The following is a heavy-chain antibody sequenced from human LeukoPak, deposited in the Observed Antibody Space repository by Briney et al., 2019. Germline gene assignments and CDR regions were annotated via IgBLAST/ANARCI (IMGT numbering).Heavy chain of an antibody. CDR1: GFTFSSYG. CDR3: AKDISEWDTAMVMEY. Sequence: GGSLRLYCAASGFTFSSYGMHWVRQAPGKGLEWVAVISYDGSNKYYADSVKGRFTISRDNSKNTLYLQMNSLRAEDTAVYYCAKDISEWDTAMVMEYWGQGTLVTVSS. CDR2: ISYDGSNK. D-gene: IGHD5-18*01. J-gene: IGHJ4*02. V-gene: IGHV3-30*18.